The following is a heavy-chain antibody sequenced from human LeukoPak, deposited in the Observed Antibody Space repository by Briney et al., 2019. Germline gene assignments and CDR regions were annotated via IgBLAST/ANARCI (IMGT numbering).Heavy chain of an antibody. CDR3: ARGGVVRGVPYNWFDP. D-gene: IGHD3-10*01. V-gene: IGHV4-34*01. Sequence: SETLSLTCAVYGGSFSGYYWSWIRQPPGKGLEWIGETNHSGSTNYNPSLKSRVTISVDTSKNQFSLKLSSVTAADTAVYYCARGGVVRGVPYNWFDPWGQGTLVTVSS. CDR1: GGSFSGYY. CDR2: TNHSGST. J-gene: IGHJ5*02.